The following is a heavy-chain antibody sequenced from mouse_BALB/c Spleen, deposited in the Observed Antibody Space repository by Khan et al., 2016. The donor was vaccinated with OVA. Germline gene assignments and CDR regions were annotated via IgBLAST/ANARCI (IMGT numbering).Heavy chain of an antibody. V-gene: IGHV1-26*01. J-gene: IGHJ3*01. Sequence: DVQLQESGPDLVKPGASVKISCKASGYSFTLYYMTWVKQSPGKSLEWIGRVNPNTGGSDYNQEFKGKAILTVDKSSNTAYMELHSRTSEDSAVYYCARGYDFFAYWGQGTLVTVSA. CDR1: GYSFTLYY. CDR2: VNPNTGGS. CDR3: ARGYDFFAY. D-gene: IGHD2-14*01.